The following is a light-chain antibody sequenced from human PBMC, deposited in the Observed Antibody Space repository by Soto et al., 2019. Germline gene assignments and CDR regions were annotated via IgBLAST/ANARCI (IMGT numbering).Light chain of an antibody. CDR2: KAS. CDR1: QTNSSW. Sequence: QLTQSPSSLSASVGDRVTITCRASQTNSSWLAWYQQKPGKAPKLLIYKASTLKSGVPSRFSGSGSGTEFTLTISSLQPDDFATYYCQQYNSYSPNTFGQGTRLEIK. J-gene: IGKJ5*01. CDR3: QQYNSYSPNT. V-gene: IGKV1-5*03.